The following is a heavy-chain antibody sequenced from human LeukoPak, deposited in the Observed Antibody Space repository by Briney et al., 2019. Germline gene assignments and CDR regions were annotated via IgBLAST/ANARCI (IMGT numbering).Heavy chain of an antibody. CDR3: ARGETPDY. V-gene: IGHV4-59*08. D-gene: IGHD3-16*01. J-gene: IGHJ4*02. CDR1: GGSITSYC. Sequence: SETLSLTCSVSGGSITSYCWNWIRQPPGKGLEWIGYIFHIGTTIYNPSLKSRVTMSVDTSKNQFSLKLASVTAADTAIYYCARGETPDYWGQGILVTVSS. CDR2: IFHIGTT.